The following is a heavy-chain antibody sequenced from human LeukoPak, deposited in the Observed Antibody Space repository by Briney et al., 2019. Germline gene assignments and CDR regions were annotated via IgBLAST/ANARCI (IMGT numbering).Heavy chain of an antibody. Sequence: SETLSLTCPVSDGSIGSSTYYWGWIRQPPGKGLEWIGSIHYSGSTYYNPSLKSRVTISVDTSKNPFSLKLSSVTAADTAVYYCARGTGYSYGLFRSWGQGTLVTVSS. CDR3: ARGTGYSYGLFRS. CDR1: DGSIGSSTYY. V-gene: IGHV4-39*07. J-gene: IGHJ4*02. D-gene: IGHD5-18*01. CDR2: IHYSGST.